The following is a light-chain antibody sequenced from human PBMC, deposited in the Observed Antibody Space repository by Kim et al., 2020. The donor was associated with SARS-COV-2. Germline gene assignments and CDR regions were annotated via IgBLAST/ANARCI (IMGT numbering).Light chain of an antibody. Sequence: EIVLTQSPGILSLSPGDRVTLSCRASQHINNNFIAWYRQRPGQSPTLLIYAASTRAAGIPDRFSGSGYRTDFTLTISRLEPEDFAVYYCQQYGSSPQTFGQGTKLE. J-gene: IGKJ2*01. CDR1: QHINNNF. CDR3: QQYGSSPQT. V-gene: IGKV3-20*01. CDR2: AAS.